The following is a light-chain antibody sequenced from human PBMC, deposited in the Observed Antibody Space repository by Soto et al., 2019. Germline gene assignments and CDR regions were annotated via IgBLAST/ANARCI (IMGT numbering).Light chain of an antibody. V-gene: IGKV3-11*01. CDR2: DAS. J-gene: IGKJ5*01. CDR3: QQRTNWPSST. CDR1: QSVRSY. Sequence: EIVLTQSPATLSPSPGERATLSCRASQSVRSYLAWYQQKPGQAPRLLIHDASSRATGIPARFSGSGSGTDFTLTISSLEPEDFAVYYCQQRTNWPSSTFGQGTRLEIK.